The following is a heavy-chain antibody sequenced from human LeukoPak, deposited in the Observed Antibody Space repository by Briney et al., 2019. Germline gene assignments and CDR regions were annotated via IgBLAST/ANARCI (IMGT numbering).Heavy chain of an antibody. CDR2: INPNSGGT. Sequence: ASVKVSCKASGYTFTGYYIHWVRQAPGQGLEWMGWINPNSGGTNYAQKFQGRVTLTRDTSISTAYMELSRLRSDDTAVYYCARDHSSTWPYDAFDIWGQGTMVTVSS. V-gene: IGHV1-2*02. D-gene: IGHD6-13*01. CDR3: ARDHSSTWPYDAFDI. CDR1: GYTFTGYY. J-gene: IGHJ3*02.